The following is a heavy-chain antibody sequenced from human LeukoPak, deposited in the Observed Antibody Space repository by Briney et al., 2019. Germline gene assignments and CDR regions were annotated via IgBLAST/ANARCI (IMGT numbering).Heavy chain of an antibody. D-gene: IGHD2-2*01. J-gene: IGHJ4*02. V-gene: IGHV3-64D*06. Sequence: GRSLRLSCSASGFTFSSYAMHWVRQAPGKRMEYVSAISSNGGSTYYAESVKGRLTISKDNSKNTLYLQMSSLRSEDTAVYYCVKDRGYCSSTRCYAGGDFDYWGQGTLVTVSS. CDR1: GFTFSSYA. CDR2: ISSNGGST. CDR3: VKDRGYCSSTRCYAGGDFDY.